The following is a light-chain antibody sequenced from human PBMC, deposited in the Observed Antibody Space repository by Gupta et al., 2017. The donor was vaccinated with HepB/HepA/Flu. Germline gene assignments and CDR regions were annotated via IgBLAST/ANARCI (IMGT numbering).Light chain of an antibody. CDR3: QQDYNYPWT. Sequence: LTLSCRASQVISNSLAWFQQKPGKAPTSLIFGGSNLHTGVSSRFTSSGSGTDFTLTITSLQIDDIATYYCQQDYNYPWTFGQGTRVAIK. CDR2: GGS. J-gene: IGKJ1*01. V-gene: IGKV1-16*01. CDR1: QVISNS.